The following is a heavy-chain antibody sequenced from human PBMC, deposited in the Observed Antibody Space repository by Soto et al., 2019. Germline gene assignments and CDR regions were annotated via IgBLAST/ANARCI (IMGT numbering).Heavy chain of an antibody. V-gene: IGHV4-61*01. CDR1: GGSVSSVKYF. CDR2: IYNNGNT. CDR3: ARTVMPVGNLAAFDH. J-gene: IGHJ4*02. D-gene: IGHD7-27*01. Sequence: QMQLQESGPGLVKPSETLSLTCNVSGGSVSSVKYFWSWIRQPPGKGLEWIAYIYNNGNTNYNPSLKSRATISVDTSKNQFSLKLTSVPAADSAVYFCARTVMPVGNLAAFDHWGQGVLVTVSS.